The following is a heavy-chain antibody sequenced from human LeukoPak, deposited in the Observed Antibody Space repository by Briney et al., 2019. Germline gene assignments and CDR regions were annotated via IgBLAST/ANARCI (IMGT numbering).Heavy chain of an antibody. J-gene: IGHJ4*02. CDR1: GGSISSSSYY. CDR3: ARRIDGYNYDY. V-gene: IGHV4-39*02. D-gene: IGHD5-24*01. CDR2: IYYRGTT. Sequence: PSETLSLTCTVSGGSISSSSYYWDWIRQPPGKGLEWIGSIYYRGTTYYNPSLKSRVTISVDTSKNHFSLQLNSVTATDTAVYYCARRIDGYNYDYWGQGTLVPVSS.